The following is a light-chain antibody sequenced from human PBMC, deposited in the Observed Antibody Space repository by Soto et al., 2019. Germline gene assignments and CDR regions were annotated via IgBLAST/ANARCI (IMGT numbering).Light chain of an antibody. Sequence: VLTQSPGTLSLSPGERASLSCRTSQTVSSGYLAWYQQKPGQAPRLLIYGGSNRATGIPDRFSGSGSATDFTLTISRLEPEDAAVYYCQQYDNSPMYAFGQGTKLEIK. CDR2: GGS. J-gene: IGKJ2*01. CDR3: QQYDNSPMYA. CDR1: QTVSSGY. V-gene: IGKV3-20*01.